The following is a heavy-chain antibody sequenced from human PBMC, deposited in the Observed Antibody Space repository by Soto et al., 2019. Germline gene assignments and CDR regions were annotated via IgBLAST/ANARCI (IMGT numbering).Heavy chain of an antibody. CDR3: ARGKGNNVLRFLEWATSFDY. J-gene: IGHJ4*02. Sequence: SVKVSCKASGATFSSYAISWVRQAPGQGLEWMGGIIPIFGTANYAQKFQGRVTITADESTSTAYMELSSLRSEDTAVYYCARGKGNNVLRFLEWATSFDYRRQRTLFTVSS. CDR2: IIPIFGTA. V-gene: IGHV1-69*13. D-gene: IGHD3-3*01. CDR1: GATFSSYA.